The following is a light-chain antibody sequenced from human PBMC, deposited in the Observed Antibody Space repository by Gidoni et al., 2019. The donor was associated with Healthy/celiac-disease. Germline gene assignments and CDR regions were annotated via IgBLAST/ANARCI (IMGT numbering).Light chain of an antibody. CDR2: DAS. CDR3: QQFNSYPT. V-gene: IGKV1-13*02. CDR1: QGISSA. J-gene: IGKJ5*01. Sequence: AIQLTQSPSSLSASVGDRVTITFRASQGISSALAWYQQKPGKAVKLLISDASSLESGFPSRFSGSGSGTDFTLTISSLQPEDFATYYCQQFNSYPTFGQGTRLEIK.